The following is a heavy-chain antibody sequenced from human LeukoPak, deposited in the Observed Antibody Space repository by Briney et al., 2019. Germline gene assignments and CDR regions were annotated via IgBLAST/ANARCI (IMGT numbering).Heavy chain of an antibody. V-gene: IGHV5-51*01. J-gene: IGHJ4*02. D-gene: IGHD2-2*01. Sequence: GESLQISCNGSGSRFATYWIGWVRQMPGKGLEWMGDIYPQDSDTKYSPSFQGQVTISADTSLNTAYLHWSSLQASDTAIYFCARRHSYCTSSSCYLYFDNWGQGALVTVSS. CDR2: IYPQDSDT. CDR1: GSRFATYW. CDR3: ARRHSYCTSSSCYLYFDN.